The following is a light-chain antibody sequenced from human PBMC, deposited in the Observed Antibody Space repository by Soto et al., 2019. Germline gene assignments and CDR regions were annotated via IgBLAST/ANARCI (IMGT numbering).Light chain of an antibody. CDR2: GAS. Sequence: EIVMTQSPATLSVSPGERATLSCRASQRINDNVAWYQQRPGQAPRLLIYGASVRATGIPARFSGSGSGTEFTLTISSLKSEDFAVYYCQLYNYSPPDTFGGGTKVDXK. V-gene: IGKV3-15*01. CDR1: QRINDN. CDR3: QLYNYSPPDT. J-gene: IGKJ4*01.